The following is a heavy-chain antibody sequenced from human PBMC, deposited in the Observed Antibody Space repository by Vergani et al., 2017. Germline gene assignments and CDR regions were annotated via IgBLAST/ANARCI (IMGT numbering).Heavy chain of an antibody. CDR3: ASNSGYYGAGSYYNMGYYYYYGMDV. D-gene: IGHD3-10*01. V-gene: IGHV1-3*01. CDR1: GYTFTSYA. CDR2: INSGNGNT. J-gene: IGHJ6*02. Sequence: QVQLVQSGAEVKKPGASVKVSCKASGYTFTSYAMHWVRQAPGQRLEWMGWINSGNGNTKYSQEFQGRITITRDTSAGTAYMELSSLRSEDTAVYYCASNSGYYGAGSYYNMGYYYYYGMDVWGQGTTVTVSS.